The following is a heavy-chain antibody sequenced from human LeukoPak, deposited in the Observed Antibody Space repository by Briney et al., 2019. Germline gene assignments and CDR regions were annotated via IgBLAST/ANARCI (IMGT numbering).Heavy chain of an antibody. J-gene: IGHJ4*02. V-gene: IGHV3-48*03. CDR2: ISSSGSTI. D-gene: IGHD2-15*01. CDR3: TRQECSGGSCSYVDF. Sequence: PGGSLRLSCAASGFTFSSYEMNWVRQAPGKGLEWVSYISSSGSTIYYADSVKGRFTISRDNAKNSLYLQMNSLRAEDTAVYYCTRQECSGGSCSYVDFWGQGTLVTVSS. CDR1: GFTFSSYE.